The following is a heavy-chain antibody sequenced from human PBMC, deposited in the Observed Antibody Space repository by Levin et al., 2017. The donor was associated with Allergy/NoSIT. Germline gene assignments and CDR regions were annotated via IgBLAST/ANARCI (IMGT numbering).Heavy chain of an antibody. J-gene: IGHJ4*02. Sequence: PGGSLRLSCAASGFTFSDHYMDWVRQAPGKGLEWVGRTRNKANSYTTEYAASVKGRFTISRDDSKNSLYLQMNSLKTEDTAVYYCARNPAAGGRYFDYWGQGTLVTVSS. D-gene: IGHD3-10*01. CDR3: ARNPAAGGRYFDY. CDR2: TRNKANSYTT. V-gene: IGHV3-72*01. CDR1: GFTFSDHY.